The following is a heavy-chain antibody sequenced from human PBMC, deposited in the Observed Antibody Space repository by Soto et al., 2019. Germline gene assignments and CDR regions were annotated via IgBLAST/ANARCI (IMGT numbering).Heavy chain of an antibody. CDR1: GYNFAVYW. J-gene: IGHJ4*02. D-gene: IGHD3-3*01. V-gene: IGHV5-51*01. Sequence: GESVKISCTGSGYNFAVYWIAWVRQMPGKGLELMGIIYPSDSDTRYRPSFQGQVTISADKSISSAYLQWSSLRASDTAMYYCARGGVSTRTFDYWGQGTPVTVSS. CDR2: IYPSDSDT. CDR3: ARGGVSTRTFDY.